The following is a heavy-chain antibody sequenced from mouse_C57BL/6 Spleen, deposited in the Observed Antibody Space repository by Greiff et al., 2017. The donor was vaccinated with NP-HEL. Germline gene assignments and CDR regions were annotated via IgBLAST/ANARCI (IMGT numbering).Heavy chain of an antibody. CDR3: AREYYGPFLFAY. V-gene: IGHV1-22*01. D-gene: IGHD1-1*01. J-gene: IGHJ3*01. CDR1: GYTFTDYN. Sequence: EVQLQQSGPELVKPGASVKMSCKASGYTFTDYNMHWVKQSHGRSLEWIGYINPNNGGNSYNQKFQGKDTLTVNNTSSTAYVELRSLTSEDAAVYYGAREYYGPFLFAYWGQGTLVTVSA. CDR2: INPNNGGN.